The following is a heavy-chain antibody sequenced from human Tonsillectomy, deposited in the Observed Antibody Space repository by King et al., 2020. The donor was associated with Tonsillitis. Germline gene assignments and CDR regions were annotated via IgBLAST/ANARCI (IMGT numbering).Heavy chain of an antibody. CDR1: GFTISNYG. Sequence: VQLVESGGGVVQPGRSLRLSCAASGFTISNYGIHWVRQAPGKGLEWVAVIWSDGSNSYYADSVKGRFTISRDNSKNTLYLQMHSLRAEDTAVYYCAREFYYGSGHLGAFAVWGQGAMVTVSS. V-gene: IGHV3-33*01. CDR3: AREFYYGSGHLGAFAV. CDR2: IWSDGSNS. J-gene: IGHJ3*01. D-gene: IGHD3-10*01.